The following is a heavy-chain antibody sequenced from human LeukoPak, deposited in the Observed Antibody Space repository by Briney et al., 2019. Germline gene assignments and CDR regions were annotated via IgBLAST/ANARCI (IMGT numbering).Heavy chain of an antibody. D-gene: IGHD3-9*01. CDR3: ATGKRRYPN. CDR1: GFTFSDSY. CDR2: ISSSGGST. J-gene: IGHJ4*02. Sequence: PGGSLRLSCAASGFTFSDSYMSWIRQAPGKGLEWLSYISSSGGSTYYAVSVKGRFTISRDNANNSLYLQMNSLRADDTAIYYCATGKRRYPNWGQGTLSPSPQ. V-gene: IGHV3-11*01.